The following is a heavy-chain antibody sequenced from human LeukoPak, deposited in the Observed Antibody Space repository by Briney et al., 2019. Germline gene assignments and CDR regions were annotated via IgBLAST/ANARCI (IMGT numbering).Heavy chain of an antibody. Sequence: SETLSLTCTVSGGSISSSKYYWGWIRQPPGKGLEWIGYIYYSGSTYYNPPLKSRVTISVDTSKNQFSLKLSSVTAADTAVYYCASGGNSGRYYFDYWGQGTLVTVSS. CDR2: IYYSGST. J-gene: IGHJ4*02. CDR3: ASGGNSGRYYFDY. D-gene: IGHD4-23*01. CDR1: GGSISSSKYY. V-gene: IGHV4-30-4*08.